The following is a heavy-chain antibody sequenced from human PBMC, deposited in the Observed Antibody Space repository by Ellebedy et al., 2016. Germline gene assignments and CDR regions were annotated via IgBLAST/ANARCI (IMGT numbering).Heavy chain of an antibody. CDR1: GGSISSSSYY. V-gene: IGHV4-39*01. CDR2: IYYSGST. D-gene: IGHD1-26*01. CDR3: ARVASGSYVY. Sequence: SETLSLTCTVSGGSISSSSYYWGWIRRPPGKGLEWIGSIYYSGSTYSNPSLKSRVTISVDTSKNQFSLKLSSVTAADTAVYYCARVASGSYVYWGQGTLVTVSS. J-gene: IGHJ4*02.